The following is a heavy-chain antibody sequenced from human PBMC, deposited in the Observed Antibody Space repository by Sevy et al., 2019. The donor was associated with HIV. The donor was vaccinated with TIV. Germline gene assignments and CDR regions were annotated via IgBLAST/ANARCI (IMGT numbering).Heavy chain of an antibody. J-gene: IGHJ4*02. CDR2: ISSSSSYI. CDR3: ARDAMVRGVILYFDY. CDR1: GFTFSSYS. Sequence: GGSLRLSCAASGFTFSSYSMNWVRQAPGKGLEWVSSISSSSSYIYYADSVKGRFTISRDNAKNSLYLQMNSLRAEDTAVYYCARDAMVRGVILYFDYWGQRTLVTVSS. V-gene: IGHV3-21*01. D-gene: IGHD3-10*01.